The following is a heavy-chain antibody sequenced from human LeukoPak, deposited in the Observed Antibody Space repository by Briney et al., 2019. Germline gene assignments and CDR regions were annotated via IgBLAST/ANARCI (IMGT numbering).Heavy chain of an antibody. Sequence: GGSLRLSCAVSGFTVSSYGMTWVRQAPGKGLEWVSAFSATDGSAQYAESVKGRFTISRDNSKNSLYLQMNSLRDEDTVVYYCAKARIAAAGTGAFDVWGQGTMVTVSS. J-gene: IGHJ3*01. D-gene: IGHD6-13*01. CDR2: FSATDGSA. CDR1: GFTVSSYG. V-gene: IGHV3-23*01. CDR3: AKARIAAAGTGAFDV.